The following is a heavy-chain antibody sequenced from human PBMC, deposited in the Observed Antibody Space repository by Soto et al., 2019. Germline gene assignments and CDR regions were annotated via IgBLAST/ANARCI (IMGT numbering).Heavy chain of an antibody. CDR1: GGAIGSGYW. D-gene: IGHD4-17*01. CDR3: ARVSRDPDYFDP. Sequence: SETLSLTCGVSGGAIGSGYWWNWVRQPPGKGLQWIGEIYHSGGTNYNPSLKSRVSMSVDKSKSLFSLNLRSVTAADTAVYYCARVSRDPDYFDPWGQGTLVTVSS. J-gene: IGHJ5*02. CDR2: IYHSGGT. V-gene: IGHV4-4*02.